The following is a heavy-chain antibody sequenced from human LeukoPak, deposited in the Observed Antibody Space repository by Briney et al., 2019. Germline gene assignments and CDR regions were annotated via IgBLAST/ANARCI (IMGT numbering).Heavy chain of an antibody. CDR3: ARDQIASSGWYAEYFQH. CDR1: GYTFTSYY. CDR2: INPSGGST. D-gene: IGHD6-19*01. Sequence: ASVKVSCKASGYTFTSYYMHWVRQAPGQGLEWMGIINPSGGSTSYAQKFQGRVTMTRDTSTSTVYMELNSPRSEDTAVYYCARDQIASSGWYAEYFQHWGQGTLVTVSS. J-gene: IGHJ1*01. V-gene: IGHV1-46*01.